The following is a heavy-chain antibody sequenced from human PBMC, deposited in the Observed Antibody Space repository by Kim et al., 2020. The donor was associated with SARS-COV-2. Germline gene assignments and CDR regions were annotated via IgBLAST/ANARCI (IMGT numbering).Heavy chain of an antibody. D-gene: IGHD6-13*01. Sequence: ASVKVSCKASGYTFTGYYMHWVRQAPGQGLEWMGRINPNSGGTNYAQKFQGRVTMTRDTSISTAYMELSRLRSDDTAVYYCALIPTRIAAAVTPSSDYWGQGTLVTVSS. V-gene: IGHV1-2*06. CDR2: INPNSGGT. J-gene: IGHJ4*02. CDR1: GYTFTGYY. CDR3: ALIPTRIAAAVTPSSDY.